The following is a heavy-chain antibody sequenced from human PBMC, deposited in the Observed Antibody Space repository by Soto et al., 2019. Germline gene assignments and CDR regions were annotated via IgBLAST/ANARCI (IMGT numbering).Heavy chain of an antibody. D-gene: IGHD5-18*01. CDR3: AREDTAMAGFDY. CDR2: IYHSGST. J-gene: IGHJ4*02. Sequence: SETLSLTCTVSGGSISSGGYSWSWIRQPPGKGLEWIGYIYHSGSTYYNPSLKSRVTISVDRSKNQFSLKLSSVTAADTAVYYCAREDTAMAGFDYWGQGTLVTVSS. V-gene: IGHV4-30-2*01. CDR1: GGSISSGGYS.